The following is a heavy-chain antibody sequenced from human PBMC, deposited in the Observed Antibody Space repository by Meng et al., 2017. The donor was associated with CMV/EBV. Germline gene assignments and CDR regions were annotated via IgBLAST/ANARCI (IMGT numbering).Heavy chain of an antibody. D-gene: IGHD3-22*01. CDR1: GLTFSSYD. Sequence: GESLKISCAASGLTFSSYDMHWVRQATGKGLEWVSAIGTAGDTYYPGSVKGRFTISRENAKNSLYLQMNSLRAGDTAVYYCARGTPDITMIVPPVAFDIWGQGTMVTVSS. CDR3: ARGTPDITMIVPPVAFDI. V-gene: IGHV3-13*01. J-gene: IGHJ3*02. CDR2: IGTAGDT.